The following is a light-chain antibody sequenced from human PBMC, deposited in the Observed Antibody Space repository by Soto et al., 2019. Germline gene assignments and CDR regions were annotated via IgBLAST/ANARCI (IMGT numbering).Light chain of an antibody. CDR2: SAS. J-gene: IGKJ1*01. CDR1: QSISSSF. V-gene: IGKV1-39*01. Sequence: IQITQSPSSLSASVGYRFTITCRAIQSISSSFLNWYQQKPGKAPKLLIFSASSLQSGVPSRFSGSGSGTDFTLTISRLQPEDFAPYYCQQSYSTPTWTFGQGTKVDI. CDR3: QQSYSTPTWT.